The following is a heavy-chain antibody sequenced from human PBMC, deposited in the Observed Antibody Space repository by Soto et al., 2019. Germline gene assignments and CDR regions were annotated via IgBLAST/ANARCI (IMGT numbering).Heavy chain of an antibody. Sequence: GASVKVSCKASGYTFTSYAMHWVRQAPGQGLEWMGSISTYNGDTNFAQKLQGRVTMTTDTSTSTAYMELRSLRSDDTAMYYCARPMPVARFEYWGQGTLVTVSS. CDR1: GYTFTSYA. D-gene: IGHD6-19*01. V-gene: IGHV1-18*01. CDR2: ISTYNGDT. J-gene: IGHJ4*02. CDR3: ARPMPVARFEY.